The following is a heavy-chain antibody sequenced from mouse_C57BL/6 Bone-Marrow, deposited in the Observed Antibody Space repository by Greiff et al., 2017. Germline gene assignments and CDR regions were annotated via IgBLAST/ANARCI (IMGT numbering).Heavy chain of an antibody. J-gene: IGHJ2*01. CDR3: ARRGGDYYLDY. CDR1: GFTFSSYG. CDR2: ISSGGSYT. Sequence: EVKLEESGGDLVKPGGSLKLSCAASGFTFSSYGMSWVRQTPDKRLEWVDTISSGGSYTYYPESVKGRFTISGDNAKNTLYLQMIILNSDYTAMYYCARRGGDYYLDYWGQGTTLTVSS. V-gene: IGHV5-6*02.